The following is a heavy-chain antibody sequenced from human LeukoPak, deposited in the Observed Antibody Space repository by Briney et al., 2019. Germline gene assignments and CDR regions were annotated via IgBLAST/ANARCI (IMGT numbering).Heavy chain of an antibody. Sequence: GGSLRLSCAASGFIFSHYGMNWVRQAPGKGLEWVSGITSRSTTYYADSVKGRFTISRDNSKNMVWLQINSPTAEDTATYYCAKDGNWARFEDWGQGTLITVSS. J-gene: IGHJ4*02. CDR2: ITSRSTT. CDR1: GFIFSHYG. D-gene: IGHD7-27*01. V-gene: IGHV3-23*01. CDR3: AKDGNWARFED.